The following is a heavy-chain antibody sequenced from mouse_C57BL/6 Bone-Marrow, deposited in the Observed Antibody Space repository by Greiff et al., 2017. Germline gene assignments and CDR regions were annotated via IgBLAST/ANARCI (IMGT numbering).Heavy chain of an antibody. V-gene: IGHV14-4*01. Sequence: EVQLKQSGAELVRPGASVKLSCTASGFNIKDDYMHWVKQRPEQGLEWMGWIDPENGDTEYASKFQGKATITADTSSNTAYLQLSSLTSEDTAVYYCTSFITTAELNFDYWGQGTTLTVSS. CDR2: IDPENGDT. D-gene: IGHD1-1*01. CDR1: GFNIKDDY. J-gene: IGHJ2*01. CDR3: TSFITTAELNFDY.